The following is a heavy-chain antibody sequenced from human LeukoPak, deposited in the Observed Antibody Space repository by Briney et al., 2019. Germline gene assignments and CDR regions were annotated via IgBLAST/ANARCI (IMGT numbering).Heavy chain of an antibody. J-gene: IGHJ4*02. V-gene: IGHV3-11*01. CDR3: AKDPQNVKRGREGYNSGIALVDY. D-gene: IGHD5-24*01. CDR1: GFTFSDYY. Sequence: GGSLRLSCAASGFTFSDYYMSWIRQAPGKGLEWVSYISSSGSTTFYADSVKGRFTISRDSAKNSLYLQMNSLRAEDTAVYDCAKDPQNVKRGREGYNSGIALVDYWGQGTLVTVSS. CDR2: ISSSGSTT.